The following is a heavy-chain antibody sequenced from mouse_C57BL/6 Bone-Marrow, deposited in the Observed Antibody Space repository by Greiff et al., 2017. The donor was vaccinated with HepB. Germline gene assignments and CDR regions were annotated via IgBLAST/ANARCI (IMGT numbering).Heavy chain of an antibody. CDR2: IYWDDDK. CDR1: GFSLSTSGMG. V-gene: IGHV8-12*01. CDR3: ARGSTVAAPYAMDY. D-gene: IGHD1-1*01. J-gene: IGHJ4*01. Sequence: QVQLKESGPGILQSSQTLSLTCSFSGFSLSTSGMGVSWIRQPSGKGLEWLAHIYWDDDKRYNPSLKSRLTISNDTSRNQVFLKITSVDTADTATYYCARGSTVAAPYAMDYWGQGTSVTVSS.